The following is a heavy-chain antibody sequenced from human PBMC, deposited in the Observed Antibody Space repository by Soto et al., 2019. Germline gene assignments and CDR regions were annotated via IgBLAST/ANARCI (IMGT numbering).Heavy chain of an antibody. V-gene: IGHV3-30*18. J-gene: IGHJ3*02. Sequence: GGSLRLSCAASGFTFSSYGMHWVRQAPGKGLEWVAVISYDGSNKYYADSVKGRFTISRDNSKNTLYLQMNSLRAEDTAVYYCAKDHDFWSGSRLDDAFAICGQGTMVTVSS. CDR3: AKDHDFWSGSRLDDAFAI. CDR2: ISYDGSNK. CDR1: GFTFSSYG. D-gene: IGHD3-3*01.